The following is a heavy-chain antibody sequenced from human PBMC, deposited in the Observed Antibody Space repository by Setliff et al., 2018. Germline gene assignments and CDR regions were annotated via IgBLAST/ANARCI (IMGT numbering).Heavy chain of an antibody. Sequence: GESLKISCKGSGYSFTSYWIGWVRQMPGKGLEWMGIIYPGDSDTRYSPSFPGQVTISADKSISTAYLQWSSLKASDTAMYYCARLTYYYDSSGLNAFDIWGQGTMVTVSS. CDR3: ARLTYYYDSSGLNAFDI. J-gene: IGHJ3*02. D-gene: IGHD3-22*01. V-gene: IGHV5-51*01. CDR1: GYSFTSYW. CDR2: IYPGDSDT.